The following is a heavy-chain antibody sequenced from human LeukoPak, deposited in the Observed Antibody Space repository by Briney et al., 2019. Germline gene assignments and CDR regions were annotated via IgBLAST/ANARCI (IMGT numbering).Heavy chain of an antibody. J-gene: IGHJ4*01. CDR3: ARGYDYGYYVGDLDY. D-gene: IGHD4-17*01. CDR2: ITTYNGNT. V-gene: IGHV1-18*01. CDR1: GYTLTSYP. Sequence: ASVKVSCKPSGYTLTSYPISWVRQAPGQGLEWMGWITTYNGNTHYARKLQGRVTMTTETSTSTAYMDLRGLRSDDTAVYYCARGYDYGYYVGDLDYRGHATLVTVSS.